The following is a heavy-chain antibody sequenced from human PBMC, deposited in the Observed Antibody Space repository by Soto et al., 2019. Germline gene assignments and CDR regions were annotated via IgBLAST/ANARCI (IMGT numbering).Heavy chain of an antibody. V-gene: IGHV1-69*02. D-gene: IGHD2-15*01. CDR2: IIPILGIA. CDR3: ASLYCSGGSCYLGY. J-gene: IGHJ4*02. CDR1: GGTFSSYT. Sequence: GASVKVSCKASGGTFSSYTISWVRQAPGQGLEWMGRIIPILGIANYAQKFQGRVTITADKSTSTAYMELSSLRSEDTAVYYCASLYCSGGSCYLGYWGQGTLVTVPS.